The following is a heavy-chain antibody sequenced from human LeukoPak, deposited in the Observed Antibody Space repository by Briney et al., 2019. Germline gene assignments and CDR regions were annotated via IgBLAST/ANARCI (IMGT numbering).Heavy chain of an antibody. Sequence: GGSLRLSCVASQFRFPFSHYGMHWVSQAPGRGLEWVAVIWSDGTNQYYADSVRGRFTISRDNSQNTVYLQMNSLRVEDTAVYFCAKDAQRGCDYSNSLEYWGQGTLVTVSS. CDR2: IWSDGTNQ. CDR3: AKDAQRGCDYSNSLEY. CDR1: QFRFPFSHYG. D-gene: IGHD4-11*01. J-gene: IGHJ4*02. V-gene: IGHV3-33*06.